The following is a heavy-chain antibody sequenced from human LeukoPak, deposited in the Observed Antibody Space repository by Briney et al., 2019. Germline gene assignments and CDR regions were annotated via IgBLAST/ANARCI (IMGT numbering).Heavy chain of an antibody. Sequence: GGSLRLSCAASGLTFSSHAMHWVRQTPGKGLEWVAVISHDGSNKYNADSVKGRFTISRDNSKSTLYLQMNSLRAEDTAVYYCTRDSRLEYCSSTSCSRAYYLDLWGQGTLVTVSS. J-gene: IGHJ4*02. CDR3: TRDSRLEYCSSTSCSRAYYLDL. CDR2: ISHDGSNK. D-gene: IGHD2-2*01. V-gene: IGHV3-30*04. CDR1: GLTFSSHA.